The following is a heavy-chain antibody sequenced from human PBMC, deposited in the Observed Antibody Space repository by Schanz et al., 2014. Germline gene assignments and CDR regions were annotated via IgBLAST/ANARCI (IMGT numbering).Heavy chain of an antibody. CDR3: ASSGAGYSSSWDFDY. J-gene: IGHJ4*02. V-gene: IGHV1-69*02. CDR2: IIPILGIA. Sequence: QVQLVQSGAEVKKPGSSMKVSCKASGGTFNSYSISWVRQAPGQGLEWMGRIIPILGIANYAQKFQGRVTITADKSTFTAYMDVSSLRSEDTPVYYCASSGAGYSSSWDFDYWGQGTLVTVSS. D-gene: IGHD6-13*01. CDR1: GGTFNSYS.